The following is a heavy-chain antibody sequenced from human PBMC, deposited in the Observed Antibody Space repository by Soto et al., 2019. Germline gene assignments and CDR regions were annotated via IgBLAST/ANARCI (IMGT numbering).Heavy chain of an antibody. CDR3: IHLVFAGLTSYFVS. CDR1: GLSLSTSAVG. J-gene: IGHJ4*01. CDR2: IYWDDHK. D-gene: IGHD2-15*01. V-gene: IGHV2-5*02. Sequence: SGPTLVNPTQTLTLTCTFSGLSLSTSAVGVAWIRQPPGKALEWLAFIYWDDHKRYSPSLKSSLTITKDTSKNQVVLAMTNMESVYSVTYYCIHLVFAGLTSYFVSWCQGSQVNVSS.